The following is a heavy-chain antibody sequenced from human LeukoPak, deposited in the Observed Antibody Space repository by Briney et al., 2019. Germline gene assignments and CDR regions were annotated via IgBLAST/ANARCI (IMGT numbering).Heavy chain of an antibody. J-gene: IGHJ4*02. V-gene: IGHV5-51*01. CDR2: IYPGDSDT. CDR3: ARLDPENYDILTGYSGY. Sequence: GESLKISCKGSGYSFTSYWIAGVRQMPGKGLEWMGIIYPGDSDTRYSPSFQGQVTISADKSTSTAYLPWSSLKASDTAMYYCARLDPENYDILTGYSGYWGQGTLVTVSS. CDR1: GYSFTSYW. D-gene: IGHD3-9*01.